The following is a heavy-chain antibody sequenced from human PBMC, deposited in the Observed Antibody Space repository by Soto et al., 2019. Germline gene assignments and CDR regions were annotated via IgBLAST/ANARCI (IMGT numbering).Heavy chain of an antibody. J-gene: IGHJ4*02. Sequence: SETLSLTCSIFDDSIRSDYFWGWIRQPPGKGLEWIGSIYHTVATYYNPSLQSRVTISVDTSKNQFSLRVTSIAAADTALYYCARLTTVRYFDSWGQLTMVTVSS. V-gene: IGHV4-38-2*01. CDR1: DDSIRSDYF. CDR3: ARLTTVRYFDS. CDR2: IYHTVAT. D-gene: IGHD4-17*01.